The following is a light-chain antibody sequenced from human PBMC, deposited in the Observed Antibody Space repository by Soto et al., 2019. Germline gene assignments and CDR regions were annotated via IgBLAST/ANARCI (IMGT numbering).Light chain of an antibody. CDR3: SSYTSTSTNVV. CDR1: SSDVGGYNY. V-gene: IGLV2-14*01. Sequence: QSALTQPASVPGSPGQSITISCTGTSSDVGGYNYVSWYQQHPGKAPELMIYDVTTRPSGVSNRFSGSKSGNTASLTISGLQAEDEADYYCSSYTSTSTNVVFGGGTKLTVL. CDR2: DVT. J-gene: IGLJ2*01.